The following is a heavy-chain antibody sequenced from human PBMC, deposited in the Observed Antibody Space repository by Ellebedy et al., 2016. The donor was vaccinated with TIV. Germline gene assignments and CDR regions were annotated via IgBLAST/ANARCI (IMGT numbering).Heavy chain of an antibody. CDR3: GGALGY. CDR2: IKQDGSEK. CDR1: GFTFSSYW. J-gene: IGHJ4*02. V-gene: IGHV3-7*04. Sequence: GESLKISCAASGFTFSSYWMSWVRQAPGKGLEWVANIKQDGSEKYYVDSVKGRFTISRDNAKNSLYLQMNSLRAEDTAVYYCGGALGYWGQGTLVTVSS.